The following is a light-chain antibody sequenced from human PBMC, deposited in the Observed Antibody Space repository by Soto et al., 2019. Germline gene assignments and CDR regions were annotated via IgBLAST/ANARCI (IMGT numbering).Light chain of an antibody. CDR2: TNN. CDR1: ISNIGGNT. Sequence: QSVLTQPPSASGTPGQRVTLSCSGSISNIGGNTVNWYQQLPGTAPKLLMYTNNQRPSGVPDRFSGSNSGTSASLAISGRQAEDEADYYCAAWDDSLNGVVFGGGTKLTVL. CDR3: AAWDDSLNGVV. V-gene: IGLV1-44*01. J-gene: IGLJ3*02.